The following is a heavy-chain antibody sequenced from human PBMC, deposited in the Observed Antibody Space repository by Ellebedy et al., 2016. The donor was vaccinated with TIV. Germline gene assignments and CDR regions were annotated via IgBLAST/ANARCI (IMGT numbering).Heavy chain of an antibody. D-gene: IGHD3-10*01. J-gene: IGHJ4*02. Sequence: GESLKISXAASEFTFSNYAMHWVRQAPGKGLEWVAVISYDGSNKYYADSVKGRFTISRDNSKNTLYLQMNSLRAEDMAIYYCARAMGSGSGSYYNGYFDYWGQGTLVTVSS. CDR1: EFTFSNYA. V-gene: IGHV3-30-3*01. CDR2: ISYDGSNK. CDR3: ARAMGSGSGSYYNGYFDY.